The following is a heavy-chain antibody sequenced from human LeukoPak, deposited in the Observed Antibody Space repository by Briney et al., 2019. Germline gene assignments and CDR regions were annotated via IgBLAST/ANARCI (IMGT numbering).Heavy chain of an antibody. D-gene: IGHD5-18*01. CDR2: ISYDGSNK. CDR1: GFTFSSYA. V-gene: IGHV3-30-3*02. CDR3: AKRGGGYSYGYYYYYGMDV. J-gene: IGHJ6*02. Sequence: GGSLRLSCAASGFTFSSYAMHWVRQAPGKGLEWVAVISYDGSNKYYADSVKGRFTISRDNSKNTLYLQMNSLRAEDTAVYYCAKRGGGYSYGYYYYYGMDVWGQGTTVTVSS.